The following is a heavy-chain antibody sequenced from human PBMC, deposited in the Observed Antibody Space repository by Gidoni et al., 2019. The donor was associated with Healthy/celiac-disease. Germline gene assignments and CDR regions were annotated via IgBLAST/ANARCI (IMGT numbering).Heavy chain of an antibody. Sequence: QVQLQQWGAGLLKPSATLSLTCAVYGGSFSGYYWGWIRQPPGKGMEGIWEIIHSGSNNYNPSLKSRVTISVDTSKNQFSLKLSSVTAADTAVYYCARLRAYCSSTSCYSWWFDPWGQGTLVTVSS. CDR2: IIHSGSN. D-gene: IGHD2-2*02. J-gene: IGHJ5*02. CDR3: ARLRAYCSSTSCYSWWFDP. CDR1: GGSFSGYY. V-gene: IGHV4-34*12.